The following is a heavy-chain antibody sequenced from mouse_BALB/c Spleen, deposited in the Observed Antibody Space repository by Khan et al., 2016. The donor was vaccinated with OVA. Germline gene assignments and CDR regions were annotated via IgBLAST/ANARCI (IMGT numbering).Heavy chain of an antibody. CDR2: IYPNSGGT. Sequence: VQLQQSGPELVKPGASVKISCKASGYTFTDYNMDWVKQSHGKSLEWIGYIYPNSGGTGYNQKFKTKATLTVDISSSTPYMELRSLTSEDSAVYYCIRSGCGAFACWGQGTLVTVSA. CDR1: GYTFTDYN. V-gene: IGHV1S29*02. J-gene: IGHJ3*01. D-gene: IGHD3-3*01. CDR3: IRSGCGAFAC.